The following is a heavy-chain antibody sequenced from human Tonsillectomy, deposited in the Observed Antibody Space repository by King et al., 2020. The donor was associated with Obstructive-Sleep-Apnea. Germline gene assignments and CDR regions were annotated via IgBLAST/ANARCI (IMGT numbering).Heavy chain of an antibody. D-gene: IGHD2-2*01. CDR3: AREGDIVVVPAANMDV. V-gene: IGHV4-39*06. J-gene: IGHJ6*02. CDR1: GGSISSSSYY. CDR2: IYDSGST. Sequence: QLQESGPGLLKPSETLSLTCTVSGGSISSSSYYWGWIRHPPGKGLELIGSIYDSGSTYYNPSLKSRVTISVDTSKNQSALKLSSVTAADTAVYYCAREGDIVVVPAANMDVWGQGTTVTVSS.